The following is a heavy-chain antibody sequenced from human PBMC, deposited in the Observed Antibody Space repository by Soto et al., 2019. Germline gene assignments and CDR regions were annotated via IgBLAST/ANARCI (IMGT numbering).Heavy chain of an antibody. J-gene: IGHJ4*02. CDR1: GYTFTGYY. V-gene: IGHV1-2*04. D-gene: IGHD1-26*01. CDR2: INPNSGGT. Sequence: ASVKVSCKASGYTFTGYYMHWVRQAPGQGLEWMGWINPNSGGTNYAQKFQGWVTMTRDTSISTAYMELSRLRSDDTAVYYCARQIVGATRYFDYWGQGTLVTVSS. CDR3: ARQIVGATRYFDY.